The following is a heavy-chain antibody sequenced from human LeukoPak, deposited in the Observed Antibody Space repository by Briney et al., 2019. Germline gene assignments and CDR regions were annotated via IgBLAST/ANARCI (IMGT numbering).Heavy chain of an antibody. CDR1: GYTFSTYG. J-gene: IGHJ4*02. CDR3: ARISCGRDCYPPGY. Sequence: GASVKVSCKASGYTFSTYGISWVRQAPGQGLEWMGWISGYNGNTNYAQKLQGRVTMTTDTSTSTAYMELRSLTSDDTAVYYCARISCGRDCYPPGYWGQGTLVTVSS. V-gene: IGHV1-18*01. CDR2: ISGYNGNT. D-gene: IGHD2-21*02.